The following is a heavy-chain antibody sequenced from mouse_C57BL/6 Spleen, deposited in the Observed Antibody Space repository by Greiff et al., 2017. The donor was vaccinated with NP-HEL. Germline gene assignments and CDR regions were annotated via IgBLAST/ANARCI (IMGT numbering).Heavy chain of an antibody. D-gene: IGHD1-1*01. V-gene: IGHV1-54*01. CDR1: GYAFTNYL. CDR2: INPGSGGT. Sequence: VQLQQSGAELVRPGTSVKVSCKASGYAFTNYLIEWVKQRPGQGLEWIGVINPGSGGTNYNEKFKGKATLTADKSSSTAYMQLSSLTSEDSAVYVCAREDYGRPLDYWGQGTTLTVSS. J-gene: IGHJ2*01. CDR3: AREDYGRPLDY.